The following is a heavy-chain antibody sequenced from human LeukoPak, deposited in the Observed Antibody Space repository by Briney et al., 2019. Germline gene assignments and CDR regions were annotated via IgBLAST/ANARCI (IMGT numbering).Heavy chain of an antibody. D-gene: IGHD4-23*01. CDR3: AKPTGITTVVH. J-gene: IGHJ4*02. V-gene: IGHV3-23*01. Sequence: GGSLRLSCAASGFTFSSYAMSWVRQAPGKGLEWVSAISGSGGSTYYADSVKGQFTISRDNSKNTLYLQMNSLRAEDTAVYYCAKPTGITTVVHWGQGTLVTVSS. CDR1: GFTFSSYA. CDR2: ISGSGGST.